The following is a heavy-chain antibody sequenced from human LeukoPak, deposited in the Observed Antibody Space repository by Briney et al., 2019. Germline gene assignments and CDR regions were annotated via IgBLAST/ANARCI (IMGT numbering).Heavy chain of an antibody. CDR1: GFTVSSNY. Sequence: GGSLRLSCAASGFTVSSNYMGWVRQAPGKGLEWVSVIYSGGSTYYADSVKGRFTISRHNSKNTLYLQMNSLTAEDTAVYYCARDFRYYYGSGSYLDWGQGTLVTVSS. J-gene: IGHJ4*02. D-gene: IGHD3-10*01. CDR2: IYSGGST. CDR3: ARDFRYYYGSGSYLD. V-gene: IGHV3-53*04.